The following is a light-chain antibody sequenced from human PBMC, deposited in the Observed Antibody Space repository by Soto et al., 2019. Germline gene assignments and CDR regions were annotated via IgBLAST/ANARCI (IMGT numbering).Light chain of an antibody. Sequence: EIVLTQSPGTLYLSPGERATLSCRASQRVASNYLAWYQQERGQAPRLLIYGASTRATGIPDRFSGSGSGTDFTLTISRLEPEDFAVDYCQQYADSPRTFGQGTKVEIK. CDR3: QQYADSPRT. J-gene: IGKJ1*01. CDR1: QRVASNY. V-gene: IGKV3-20*01. CDR2: GAS.